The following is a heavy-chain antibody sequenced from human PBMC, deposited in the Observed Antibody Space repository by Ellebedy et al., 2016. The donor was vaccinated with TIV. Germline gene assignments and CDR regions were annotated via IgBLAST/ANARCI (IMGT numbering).Heavy chain of an antibody. D-gene: IGHD4-17*01. CDR2: IYYSGST. Sequence: MPSETLSLTCTVSGGSISSYYWSRIRQPPGKGLEWIGYIYYSGSTNYNPSLKSRVTISVDTSKNQFSLKLSSVTAAYTAVYYCARATVTVAFDIWGQGTMVTVSS. CDR3: ARATVTVAFDI. V-gene: IGHV4-59*01. CDR1: GGSISSYY. J-gene: IGHJ3*02.